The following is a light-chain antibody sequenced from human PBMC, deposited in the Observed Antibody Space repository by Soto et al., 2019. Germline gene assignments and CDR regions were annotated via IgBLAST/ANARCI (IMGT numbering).Light chain of an antibody. CDR2: DAS. CDR1: KDITNQ. Sequence: DIQMTQSPSSLSASVGDTVTITCQASKDITNQRNWYQQRPEKAPNLLIYDASHLETGVPSRFSGSGSGTYFTLTITSLQPEDIATYYCQKHDGVPQFGPGTKVDF. J-gene: IGKJ3*01. V-gene: IGKV1-33*01. CDR3: QKHDGVPQ.